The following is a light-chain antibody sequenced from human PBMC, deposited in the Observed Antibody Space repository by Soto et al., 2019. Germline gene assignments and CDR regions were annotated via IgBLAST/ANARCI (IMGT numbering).Light chain of an antibody. V-gene: IGKV3-15*01. Sequence: EIVMTQSPATLSVSPGERATLSCRASQSVGSNLAWYQQKPGQAPRLLIYGASTRATGIPARSSASGSGTEFTRTISNQQSEYFSIYFCQQYTNWPSDRTFGQGTKVEIK. CDR3: QQYTNWPSDRT. J-gene: IGKJ1*01. CDR1: QSVGSN. CDR2: GAS.